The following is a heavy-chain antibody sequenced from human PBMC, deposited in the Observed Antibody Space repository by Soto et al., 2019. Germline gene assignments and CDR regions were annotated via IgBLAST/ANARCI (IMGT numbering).Heavy chain of an antibody. CDR2: INPNTGDT. J-gene: IGHJ4*02. CDR3: ARFQYSSGWYLDY. D-gene: IGHD6-19*01. CDR1: GYTFTGYY. V-gene: IGHV1-2*04. Sequence: ASVKVSCKASGYTFTGYYIHWVRQAPGQGLEWMGWINPNTGDTNYAQKFQGWVTMTRDTSISTAYMELSRLRSDDTAVYYCARFQYSSGWYLDYWGQGTPVTVSS.